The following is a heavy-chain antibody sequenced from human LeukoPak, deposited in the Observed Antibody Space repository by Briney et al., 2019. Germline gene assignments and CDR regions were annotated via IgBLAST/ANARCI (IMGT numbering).Heavy chain of an antibody. J-gene: IGHJ4*02. D-gene: IGHD6-25*01. CDR2: INCYNGNT. CDR3: ARGLDAAAGLANFDY. CDR1: GYSFSYFG. Sequence: ASVKVSCKASGYSFSYFGINWVRQAPGQGLEWMGWINCYNGNTNYAQKSEGRLTLTTDTATSSVYTELRNLRPDDTAVYYCARGLDAAAGLANFDYWGQGTLVTVSS. V-gene: IGHV1-18*01.